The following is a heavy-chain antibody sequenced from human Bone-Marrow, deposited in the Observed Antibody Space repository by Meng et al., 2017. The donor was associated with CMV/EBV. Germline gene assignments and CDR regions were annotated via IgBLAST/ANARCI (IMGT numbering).Heavy chain of an antibody. CDR1: GFTFSSYW. J-gene: IGHJ6*02. Sequence: GGSLRLSCAASGFTFSSYWMSWVRQAQGKGLEWVANIKQDGSEKYYVDSVKGRFTISRDNAKNSLYLQMNSLRAEDTAVYYCARDRYCSSTSCYFLAYGMDVWGQGTTVTVSS. CDR2: IKQDGSEK. CDR3: ARDRYCSSTSCYFLAYGMDV. D-gene: IGHD2-2*01. V-gene: IGHV3-7*01.